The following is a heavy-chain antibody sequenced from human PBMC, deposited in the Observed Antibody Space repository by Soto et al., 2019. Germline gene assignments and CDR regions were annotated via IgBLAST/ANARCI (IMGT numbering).Heavy chain of an antibody. CDR3: AKFGTTRDHYYYNFGMDV. Sequence: GGSLRLSCAASGFTLSSYAVSWVRQAPGKGLEWVSGISGSGDSTNFADSVKGRFTISRDNSKNTLYLQMNSLRAEDTAVYYCAKFGTTRDHYYYNFGMDVWGQGTTVTVSS. CDR1: GFTLSSYA. V-gene: IGHV3-23*01. J-gene: IGHJ6*02. CDR2: ISGSGDST. D-gene: IGHD3-16*01.